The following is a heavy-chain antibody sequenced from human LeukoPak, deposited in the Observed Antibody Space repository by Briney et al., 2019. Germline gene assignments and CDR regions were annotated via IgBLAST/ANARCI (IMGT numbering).Heavy chain of an antibody. D-gene: IGHD3-10*01. CDR1: GISFSSYA. Sequence: GGSLRLACAASGISFSSYAMSWVRQAPGKGLEWVSAISGSGGSTYYADSVKGRFTISRDNSKNTLYLQMNSLRAEDTAVYYCAKIFTGRIDYWGQGTLVTVSS. CDR2: ISGSGGST. V-gene: IGHV3-23*01. CDR3: AKIFTGRIDY. J-gene: IGHJ4*02.